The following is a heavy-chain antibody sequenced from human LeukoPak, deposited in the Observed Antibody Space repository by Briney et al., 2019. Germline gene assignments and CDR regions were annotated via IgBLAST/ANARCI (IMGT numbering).Heavy chain of an antibody. V-gene: IGHV5-51*01. Sequence: YWIGWVRQMPGKGLEWMGIIYPGDSDVGYSPSFQGQVTISADKSISIAYLQWSSLKASDTAMYYCARGPRYFDPWGQGTLVTVSS. CDR1: YW. CDR3: ARGPRYFDP. J-gene: IGHJ5*02. CDR2: IYPGDSDV. D-gene: IGHD2-15*01.